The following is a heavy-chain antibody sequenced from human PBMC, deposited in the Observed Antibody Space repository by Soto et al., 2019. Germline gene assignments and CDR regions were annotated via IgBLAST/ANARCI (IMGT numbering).Heavy chain of an antibody. CDR3: ATEDSSGRSFQSLSHYYYYGMDV. CDR1: GFTVSSNY. J-gene: IGHJ6*02. Sequence: LSCAASGFTVSSNYMSWVRQAPGKGLEWVSVIYSGGSTYYADSVKGRFTISRDNSKNTLYLQMNSLRAEDTAVYYCATEDSSGRSFQSLSHYYYYGMDVWGQGTTVTVSS. V-gene: IGHV3-53*01. D-gene: IGHD6-19*01. CDR2: IYSGGST.